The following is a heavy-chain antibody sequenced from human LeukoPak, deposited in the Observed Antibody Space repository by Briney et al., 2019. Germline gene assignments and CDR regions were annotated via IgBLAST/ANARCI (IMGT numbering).Heavy chain of an antibody. V-gene: IGHV1-2*02. CDR2: INPNRGGT. J-gene: IGHJ6*03. CDR3: ARSTDYYYYYMDV. CDR1: GYTFTGYY. D-gene: IGHD2-2*01. Sequence: ASVKVSCTASGYTFTGYYMHWVRQAPGQGIEWMGWINPNRGGTNYAQKFQGRVTMTRDTSISTAYMELSRLRSDDTAVYYCARSTDYYYYYMDVWGKGTTVTVSS.